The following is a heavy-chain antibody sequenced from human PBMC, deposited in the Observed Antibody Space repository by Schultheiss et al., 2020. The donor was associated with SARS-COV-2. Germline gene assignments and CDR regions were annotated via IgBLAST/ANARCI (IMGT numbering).Heavy chain of an antibody. V-gene: IGHV4-34*01. Sequence: SQTLSLTCTVSGGSISSYYWNWIRQPPGKGLEWIGEINHSGSTDYNPSLKSRVTISVDTSKNQFSLKLTSVTAADTAVYYCASSPIGGRTGMDVWGQGTTVTVSS. J-gene: IGHJ6*02. CDR2: INHSGST. CDR1: GGSISSYY. CDR3: ASSPIGGRTGMDV.